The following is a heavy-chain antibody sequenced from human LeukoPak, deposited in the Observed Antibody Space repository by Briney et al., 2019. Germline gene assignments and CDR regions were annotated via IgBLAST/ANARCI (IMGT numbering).Heavy chain of an antibody. V-gene: IGHV3-30*18. J-gene: IGHJ4*02. D-gene: IGHD2-2*01. CDR3: AKEGSLYVVPAGVLDY. CDR2: ISYDGSNK. Sequence: GRSLRLSCAASGFTFSSYGMHWVRQAPGKGLEWVAVISYDGSNKYYADSVKGRFTISRDNSKNTLYLQMNSLRAEDTAVYYCAKEGSLYVVPAGVLDYWGQGTLVTVSS. CDR1: GFTFSSYG.